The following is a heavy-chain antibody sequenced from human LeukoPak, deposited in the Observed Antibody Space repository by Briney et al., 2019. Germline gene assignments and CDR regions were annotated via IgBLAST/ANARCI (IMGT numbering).Heavy chain of an antibody. CDR2: IYFTGST. J-gene: IGHJ4*02. D-gene: IGHD6-13*01. Sequence: PSETLSLTCTVSGGSISSYYWSWIRQPPGKGLEWIGYIYFTGSTNYNPSLKSRVTMSVDTSKNQFSLKLSSVTAADTAVYYCARGSAAGLAYWGQGTLVTVSS. CDR1: GGSISSYY. V-gene: IGHV4-59*12. CDR3: ARGSAAGLAY.